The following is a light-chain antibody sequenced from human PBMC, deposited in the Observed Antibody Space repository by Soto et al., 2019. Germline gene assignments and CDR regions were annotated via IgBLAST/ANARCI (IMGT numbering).Light chain of an antibody. CDR3: SSYAGSNNLGV. V-gene: IGLV2-8*01. CDR2: EVS. Sequence: QSALTQPPSASGSPGQSVTISCTGTSSDVGGYNYVSWYQQHPGKAPKLIIYEVSERPSGVPDRFSGSKSGNTASLTVSGLQAEDEAEYYCSSYAGSNNLGVFGGGTKLTVL. CDR1: SSDVGGYNY. J-gene: IGLJ2*01.